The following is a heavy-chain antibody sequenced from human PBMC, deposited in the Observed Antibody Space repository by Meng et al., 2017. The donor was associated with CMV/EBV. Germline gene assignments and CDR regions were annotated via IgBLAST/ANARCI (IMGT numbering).Heavy chain of an antibody. CDR1: FSSYA. CDR3: ARSLRYCSSTSCYTPVGY. D-gene: IGHD2-2*02. Sequence: FSSYAISWVRQAPGQGLEWMGGIIPIFGTANYAQKFQGRVTITTDESTSTAYMELGSLRSEDTAVYYCARSLRYCSSTSCYTPVGYWGQGTLVTVSS. J-gene: IGHJ4*02. CDR2: IIPIFGTA. V-gene: IGHV1-69*05.